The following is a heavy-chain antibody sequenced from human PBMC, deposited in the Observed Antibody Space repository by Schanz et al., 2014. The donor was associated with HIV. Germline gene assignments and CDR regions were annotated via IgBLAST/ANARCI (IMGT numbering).Heavy chain of an antibody. J-gene: IGHJ4*02. CDR1: GFTLSSYS. V-gene: IGHV3-23*04. CDR3: AKSSGWLYAHFDY. Sequence: EVQLVESGGGLVQPGGSLRLSCVASGFTLSSYSMNWVRQAPGKGLEWVSAIVSSGGDTYYADFVEGRFTISRDNSKNTLYLQMHSLRAEDTAVYYCAKSSGWLYAHFDYWGQGTLVTVSS. D-gene: IGHD3-9*01. CDR2: IVSSGGDT.